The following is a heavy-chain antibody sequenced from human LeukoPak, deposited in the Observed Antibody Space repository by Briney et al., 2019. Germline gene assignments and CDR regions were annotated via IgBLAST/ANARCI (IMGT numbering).Heavy chain of an antibody. Sequence: ASVKVSCKVSGYTLTDLSMHWVRQAPGKGLEWMEGFDPEDGETIYAQKFQGRVTMTEDTSTDTAYMELSSLRSEDTAVYYCATDIAVADPLDYWGQGTLVTVSS. CDR3: ATDIAVADPLDY. J-gene: IGHJ4*02. D-gene: IGHD6-19*01. CDR1: GYTLTDLS. CDR2: FDPEDGET. V-gene: IGHV1-24*01.